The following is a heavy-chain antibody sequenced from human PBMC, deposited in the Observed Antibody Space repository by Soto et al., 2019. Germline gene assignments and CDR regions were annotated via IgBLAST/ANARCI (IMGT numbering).Heavy chain of an antibody. J-gene: IGHJ4*02. CDR2: ISTYNGDT. CDR1: GYTFTSYA. Sequence: ASVKVSCKASGYTFTSYAITWVRQAPGQGLEWMGWISTYNGDTKYAQNLQGRVTITTDTSTRTAYMELRSLKSDDTAVYYCARGSLLRTIREHWGKGPRVTV. CDR3: ARGSLLRTIREH. D-gene: IGHD3-10*01. V-gene: IGHV1-18*01.